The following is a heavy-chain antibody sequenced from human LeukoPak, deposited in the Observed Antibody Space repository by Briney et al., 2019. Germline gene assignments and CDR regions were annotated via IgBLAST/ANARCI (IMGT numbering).Heavy chain of an antibody. D-gene: IGHD2-2*01. CDR3: VKDGGGDIVVVPAAMGINYFDY. J-gene: IGHJ4*02. CDR2: ISSNRGST. V-gene: IGHV3-64D*06. CDR1: GFTFSSYA. Sequence: PGGSLRLSCSASGFTFSSYAMHWVRQAPGKGLEYVSAISSNRGSTYYADSVKGRFTISRDNSKNTLYLQMSSLRAEDTAVYYCVKDGGGDIVVVPAAMGINYFDYWGQGTLVTVSS.